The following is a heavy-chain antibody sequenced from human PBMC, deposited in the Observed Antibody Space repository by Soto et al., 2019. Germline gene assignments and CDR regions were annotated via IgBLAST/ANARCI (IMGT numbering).Heavy chain of an antibody. CDR3: ARSRYSSSPLKYYYYYYGMDV. J-gene: IGHJ6*02. CDR1: GESFTNYY. CDR2: INHSGST. V-gene: IGHV4-34*01. Sequence: PSETLSLTCAVYGESFTNYYWSWIRQPPGKGLEWIGEINHSGSTNYNPSLRSRVTISVDTSKNQFSLKLSSVTAADTAVYYCARSRYSSSPLKYYYYYYGMDVWGQGTTVTVSS. D-gene: IGHD6-6*01.